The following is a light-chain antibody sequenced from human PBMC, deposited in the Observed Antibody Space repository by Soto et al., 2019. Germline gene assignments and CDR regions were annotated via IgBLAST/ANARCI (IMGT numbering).Light chain of an antibody. V-gene: IGKV3-11*01. CDR2: DAS. CDR3: QQRSNWPPKYT. J-gene: IGKJ2*01. Sequence: EIVLTQSPATLSLSPGERATLSCRASQSVSSYLAWYQQKPGQAPRLLIYDASNRATGIPARFSGSGSGTDFTRAIRSLEPEDFAVYYCQQRSNWPPKYTFGQGTKLEIK. CDR1: QSVSSY.